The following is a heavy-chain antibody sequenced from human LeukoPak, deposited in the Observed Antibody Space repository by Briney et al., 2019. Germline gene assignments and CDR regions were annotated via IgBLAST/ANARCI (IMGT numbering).Heavy chain of an antibody. V-gene: IGHV5-51*01. Sequence: GESLKISCKGSGYSFTSYWLGWVRQMPGKGLEWMGIICPGDSDTRYSPSFQGQVTISADKSISTAYLQWSSLKASDTAMYYCARRAYYYDSSGYSIDYFDYWGQGTLVTVSS. CDR3: ARRAYYYDSSGYSIDYFDY. J-gene: IGHJ4*02. CDR1: GYSFTSYW. CDR2: ICPGDSDT. D-gene: IGHD3-22*01.